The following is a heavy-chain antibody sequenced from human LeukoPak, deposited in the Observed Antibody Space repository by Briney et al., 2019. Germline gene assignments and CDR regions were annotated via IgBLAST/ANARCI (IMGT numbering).Heavy chain of an antibody. CDR3: ARDRSSSWYWFDP. V-gene: IGHV3-74*01. J-gene: IGHJ5*02. Sequence: GGTLRLSCAASGFTFSSYWMHWVRQAPGKGLVWVSRINSDGSSTSYADSVKGRFTISRDNAKNTLYLQMNSLRAEDTAVYYCARDRSSSWYWFDPWGQGTLVTVSS. D-gene: IGHD6-13*01. CDR2: INSDGSST. CDR1: GFTFSSYW.